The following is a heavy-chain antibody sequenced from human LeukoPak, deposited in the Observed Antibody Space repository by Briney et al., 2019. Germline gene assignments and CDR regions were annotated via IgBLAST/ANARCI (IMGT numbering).Heavy chain of an antibody. CDR1: GYSHY. Sequence: ASVKVSCKASGYSHYMHWVRQAPGQGLEWMGIISPSGGSTEYAQKLRGRITMTRDTSTSTVYMDLSSLTSEDTAMYYCATLGDGSSDIDYWGQGTLVTVSS. CDR3: ATLGDGSSDIDY. V-gene: IGHV1-46*04. J-gene: IGHJ4*02. D-gene: IGHD6-13*01. CDR2: ISPSGGST.